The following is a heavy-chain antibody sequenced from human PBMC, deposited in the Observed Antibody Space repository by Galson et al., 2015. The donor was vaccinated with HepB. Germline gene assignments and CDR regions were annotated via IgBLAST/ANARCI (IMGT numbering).Heavy chain of an antibody. CDR2: ISGSGDSR. CDR1: GFTFSSFA. CDR3: AKVGGRNNYYFDY. J-gene: IGHJ4*02. Sequence: SLRLCCAASGFTFSSFAMRWVRQAPGKGLEWVSAISGSGDSRYYTDSVKGRFTIFRDNSKNTLYPQMNSLRVEDTAVYYCAKVGGRNNYYFDYWGQGTLVTVSS. V-gene: IGHV3-23*01. D-gene: IGHD1/OR15-1a*01.